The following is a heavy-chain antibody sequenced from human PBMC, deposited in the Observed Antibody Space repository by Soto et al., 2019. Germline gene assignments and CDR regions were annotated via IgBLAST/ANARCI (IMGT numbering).Heavy chain of an antibody. J-gene: IGHJ6*02. CDR3: ARDLLGTYGSGRPRGGMDV. D-gene: IGHD3-10*01. Sequence: SETLSLTCTVSGGSISSGGYYWSWIRQHPGKGLEWIGYIYYSGSTNYNPSLKSRVTISVDTSKNQFSLKLSSVTAADTAVYYCARDLLGTYGSGRPRGGMDVWGQGTTVTVSS. CDR2: IYYSGST. V-gene: IGHV4-61*08. CDR1: GGSISSGGYY.